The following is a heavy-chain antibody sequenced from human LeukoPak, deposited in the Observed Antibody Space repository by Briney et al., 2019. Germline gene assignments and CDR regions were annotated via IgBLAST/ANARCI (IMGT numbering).Heavy chain of an antibody. J-gene: IGHJ5*02. CDR2: IDSSSTYI. V-gene: IGHV3-21*01. CDR1: GFSSSAHT. CDR3: AREGQGAWFWFDL. D-gene: IGHD6-19*01. Sequence: PGGSLRLSCEASGFSSSAHTMNWVRQAPGKGLEWVSSIDSSSTYIYYADSMKGRFSISRDNAKNSLYLQMSSLRVEDTAVYYCAREGQGAWFWFDLWGQGTLVTDS.